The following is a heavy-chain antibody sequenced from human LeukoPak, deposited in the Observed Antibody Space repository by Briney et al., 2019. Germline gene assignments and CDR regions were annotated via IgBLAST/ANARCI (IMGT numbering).Heavy chain of an antibody. CDR2: ISSSGSTI. V-gene: IGHV3-11*01. J-gene: IGHJ6*03. CDR1: GFTFSDYY. Sequence: GGSLRLSCAASGFTFSDYYLTWIRQAPGKGLEWVSYISSSGSTIYYADSVKGRFTLSRDNARNSLYLQMNSLRAKDTAVYYCAREDIAVVPTGMNYYMDVWGKGTTVTVSS. CDR3: AREDIAVVPTGMNYYMDV. D-gene: IGHD2-2*01.